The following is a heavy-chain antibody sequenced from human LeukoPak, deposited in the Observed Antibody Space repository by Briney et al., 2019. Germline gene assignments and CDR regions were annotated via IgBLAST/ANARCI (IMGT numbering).Heavy chain of an antibody. CDR3: ARGEQLVFYNYYYMDV. Sequence: GASVKVSCKASAYTFTGYYIHWVRQAPGQGLEWLGWINPNSGGTNYAQKFQGRVTMTRDTSINTVYMELSRLRSDDTAVYYCARGEQLVFYNYYYMDVWGKGTTVTVSS. V-gene: IGHV1-2*02. J-gene: IGHJ6*03. CDR1: AYTFTGYY. D-gene: IGHD6-6*01. CDR2: INPNSGGT.